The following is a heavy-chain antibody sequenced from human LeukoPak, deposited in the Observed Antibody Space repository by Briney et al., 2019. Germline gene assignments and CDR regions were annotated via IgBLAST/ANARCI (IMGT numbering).Heavy chain of an antibody. CDR1: GDTFTGYY. CDR2: MNPNSGNT. Sequence: GASVKVSCKASGDTFTGYYMHWARQAPGQGLEWMGWMNPNSGNTGYAQKFQGRVTITRNTSISTAYMELSSLRSEDTAVYYCARVKSRVTIFGVVNGAPYYYCMDVWGKGTTVTVSS. V-gene: IGHV1-8*03. CDR3: ARVKSRVTIFGVVNGAPYYYCMDV. D-gene: IGHD3-3*01. J-gene: IGHJ6*03.